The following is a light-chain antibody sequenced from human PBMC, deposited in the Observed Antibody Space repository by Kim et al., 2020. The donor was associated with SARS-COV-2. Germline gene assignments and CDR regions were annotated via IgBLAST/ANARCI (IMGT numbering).Light chain of an antibody. V-gene: IGLV1-44*01. J-gene: IGLJ2*01. Sequence: GQRVTISCSGSSSNIGINTVNWYQQLPGTAPKLLIYSNSQRPSGVPDRFSGSKSGTSASLAISGLQSEDEADYYCAAWDDSLDGLVFGGGTQLTVL. CDR2: SNS. CDR3: AAWDDSLDGLV. CDR1: SSNIGINT.